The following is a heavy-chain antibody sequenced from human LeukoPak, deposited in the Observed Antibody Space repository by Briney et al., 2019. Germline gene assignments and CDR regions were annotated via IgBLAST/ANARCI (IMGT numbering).Heavy chain of an antibody. Sequence: GGSLRLSCTASGFTFNNYAMIWVRQAPGKGVEWVSAITGSGASTNYADSVKGRFTIYRDKSKNTIYVQMNSLRAEDTAIYYCAKRSSSSSGFFDLWGRGTLVTVSS. CDR3: AKRSSSSSGFFDL. CDR1: GFTFNNYA. D-gene: IGHD3-22*01. V-gene: IGHV3-23*01. CDR2: ITGSGAST. J-gene: IGHJ4*02.